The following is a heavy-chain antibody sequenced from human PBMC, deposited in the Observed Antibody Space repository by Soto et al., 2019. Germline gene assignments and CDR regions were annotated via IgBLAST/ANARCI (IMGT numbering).Heavy chain of an antibody. V-gene: IGHV1-69*13. J-gene: IGHJ3*02. D-gene: IGHD7-27*01. CDR3: ARAPKLTVHAFDI. CDR1: GGTFSSYA. CDR2: IIPIFGTA. Sequence: GASVKVSCKASGGTFSSYAISWVRQAPGQGLEWMGGIIPIFGTANYAQKFQGRVTITADESTSTAYMELSSLRSEDTAVYYCARAPKLTVHAFDIWGQGQWSPSPQ.